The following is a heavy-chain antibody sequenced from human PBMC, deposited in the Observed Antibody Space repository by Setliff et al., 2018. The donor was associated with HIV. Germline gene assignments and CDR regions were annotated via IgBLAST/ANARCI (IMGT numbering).Heavy chain of an antibody. Sequence: SETLSLTCGISGGSFSGFYWAWIRQTPGKGLEWIGEINYSGKTNKNPSLKCRITISADTSRTQFSLNLISVTAADTAVYYCARATYGSRAGTGLYFDSWGQGALVTVSS. CDR1: GGSFSGFY. J-gene: IGHJ4*02. D-gene: IGHD6-6*01. CDR3: ARATYGSRAGTGLYFDS. CDR2: INYSGKT. V-gene: IGHV4-34*01.